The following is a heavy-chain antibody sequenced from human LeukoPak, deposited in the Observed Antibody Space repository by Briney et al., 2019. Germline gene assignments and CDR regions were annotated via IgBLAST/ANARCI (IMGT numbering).Heavy chain of an antibody. CDR1: GFTFSNYC. CDR3: VRGVPVTPGIDY. V-gene: IGHV3-74*01. CDR2: ICTDETTI. D-gene: IGHD2-2*01. Sequence: PGGSLTLSCAASGFTFSNYCMHWVRHPPGRRLVWVSQICTDETTIKYADSVKGRFTISRDNPKNTLYLQMSSQRVEDTAVYYCVRGVPVTPGIDYWGQGTLVTVSS. J-gene: IGHJ4*02.